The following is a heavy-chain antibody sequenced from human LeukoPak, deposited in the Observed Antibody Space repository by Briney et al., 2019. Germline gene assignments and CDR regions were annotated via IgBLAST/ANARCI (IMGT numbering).Heavy chain of an antibody. Sequence: WETLSLTCTVSGGSISSYYWSWIRQPPGRGLECIGFIYYSGSTNYNPSLKSRVTISVDTSNNQFSLNLSSVTAADTAVYYCARGGGYSGYDFGYWGQGTLVTVSS. J-gene: IGHJ4*02. CDR3: ARGGGYSGYDFGY. CDR2: IYYSGST. CDR1: GGSISSYY. D-gene: IGHD5-12*01. V-gene: IGHV4-59*01.